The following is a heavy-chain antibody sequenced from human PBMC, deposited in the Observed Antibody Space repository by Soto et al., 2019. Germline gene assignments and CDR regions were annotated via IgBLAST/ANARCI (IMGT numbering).Heavy chain of an antibody. CDR2: INHSGST. V-gene: IGHV4-34*01. CDR3: AGRGRVVVVAATFWFDP. Sequence: SETLSLTCAVYGGSFSGYYWSWIRQPPGKGLEWIGEINHSGSTNYNPSLKSRVTISVDTSKNQFSLKLSSVTAADTAVYYCAGRGRVVVVAATFWFDPWGQGTLVTVSS. D-gene: IGHD2-15*01. CDR1: GGSFSGYY. J-gene: IGHJ5*02.